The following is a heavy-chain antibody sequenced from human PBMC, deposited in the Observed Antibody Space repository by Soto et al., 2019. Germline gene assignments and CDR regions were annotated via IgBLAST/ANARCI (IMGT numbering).Heavy chain of an antibody. Sequence: SCVASGFSFSSYSMNWVRQAPGKGLEWVSAISSGSDYIYYADSVKGRFTISRDNAKNSLYVQMNSLRVEDTAVYYCARIMPHDTGGKYGMDVWGQGTTVTVSS. V-gene: IGHV3-21*01. CDR2: ISSGSDYI. J-gene: IGHJ6*02. CDR3: ARIMPHDTGGKYGMDV. D-gene: IGHD5-18*01. CDR1: GFSFSSYS.